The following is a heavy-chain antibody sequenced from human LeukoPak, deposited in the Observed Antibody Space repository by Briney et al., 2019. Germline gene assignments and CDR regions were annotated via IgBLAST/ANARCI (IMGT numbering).Heavy chain of an antibody. CDR3: ARGLTRGAFDY. CDR1: GGSISSYY. Sequence: SETLSLTCTVSGGSISSYYWSWIRQPPGKGLEWIGYIYYSGSTNYNPSLKSRVTISVDTSKNQFSLKLSPVTAADTAVYYCARGLTRGAFDYWGQGTLVTVSS. D-gene: IGHD4-23*01. CDR2: IYYSGST. V-gene: IGHV4-59*01. J-gene: IGHJ4*02.